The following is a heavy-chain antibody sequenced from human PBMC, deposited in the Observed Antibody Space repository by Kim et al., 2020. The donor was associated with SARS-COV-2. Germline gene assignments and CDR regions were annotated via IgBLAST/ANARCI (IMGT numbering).Heavy chain of an antibody. Sequence: SETLSLTCTVSGGSIRSYYWSWIRQIPGKGLEWIGYVYHSGNTNYNPSLKSRVNMSVDTSTNQLSLKLSSVTAADTAVYYCARGNYGSGSYYINHFDYWGQGTLVTVSS. CDR2: VYHSGNT. CDR1: GGSIRSYY. V-gene: IGHV4-59*01. J-gene: IGHJ4*02. D-gene: IGHD3-10*01. CDR3: ARGNYGSGSYYINHFDY.